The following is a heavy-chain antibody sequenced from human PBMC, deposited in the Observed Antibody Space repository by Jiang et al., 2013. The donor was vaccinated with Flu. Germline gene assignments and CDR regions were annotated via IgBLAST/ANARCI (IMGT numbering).Heavy chain of an antibody. J-gene: IGHJ4*02. CDR3: ASLAWKGDFWSGRDSVGPILYFDY. V-gene: IGHV3-30-3*01. D-gene: IGHD3-3*01. Sequence: QLLESGGGVVQPGRSLRLSCAASGFTFSSYAMHWARQAPGKGLEWVAVISYDGSNKYYADSVKGRFTISRDNSKNTLYLQMNSLRAEDTAVYYCASLAWKGDFWSGRDSVGPILYFDYWGQGTLVTVSS. CDR2: ISYDGSNK. CDR1: GFTFSSYA.